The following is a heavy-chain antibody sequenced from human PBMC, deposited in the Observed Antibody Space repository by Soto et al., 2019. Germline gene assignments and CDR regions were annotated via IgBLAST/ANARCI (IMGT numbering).Heavy chain of an antibody. Sequence: KQSQTLSLTCAISGDSVSSNSAAWNWIRQSPSRGLEWLGRTYYRSKWYNDYAVSVKSRITINPDTSKNQFSLQLNSVTPEDTAVDYCARSRPCIVGADYYMDVWGKGTTVTVSS. CDR3: ARSRPCIVGADYYMDV. V-gene: IGHV6-1*01. CDR2: TYYRSKWYN. J-gene: IGHJ6*03. D-gene: IGHD1-26*01. CDR1: GDSVSSNSAA.